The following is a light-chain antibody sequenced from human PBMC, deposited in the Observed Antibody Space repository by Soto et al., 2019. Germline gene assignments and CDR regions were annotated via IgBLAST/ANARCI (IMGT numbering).Light chain of an antibody. J-gene: IGKJ1*01. CDR1: QSISCW. V-gene: IGKV1-5*01. Sequence: DIQMTQYPSTLSASVGDRVTITSRASQSISCWLAWYQQKPGKAPKLLIYDASTLESGVPSRFRGSGSGTEFTLTIDSLRADDFATYDCQPCSYSCTVGQGTKVEIK. CDR2: DAS. CDR3: QPCSYSCT.